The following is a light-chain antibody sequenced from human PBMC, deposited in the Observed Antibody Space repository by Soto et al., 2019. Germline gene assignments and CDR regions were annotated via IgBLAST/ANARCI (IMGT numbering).Light chain of an antibody. Sequence: DIQRTQSPSSLSASVGYRFTITCRASQSISSYLNWYQQKPGKAPKLLIYAASSLQSGVPSRFSGSGSGTDFTLTISSLQPEDFATYYCQQFNNYPHTFGRGTTGDI. CDR1: QSISSY. CDR2: AAS. V-gene: IGKV1-39*01. J-gene: IGKJ4*01. CDR3: QQFNNYPHT.